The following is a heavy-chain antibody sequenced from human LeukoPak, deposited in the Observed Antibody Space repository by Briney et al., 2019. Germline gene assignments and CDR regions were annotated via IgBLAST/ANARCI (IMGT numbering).Heavy chain of an antibody. Sequence: GRSLRLSCAASGFTFTRFWMTWVRQAQGKGLEWVANINRDGSETFYADSVRGRFTMSRDNARNSVYLQMNSLRVEDTAVYYCARDGGNSGYDLFDYWGQGTLVTVSS. D-gene: IGHD5-12*01. J-gene: IGHJ4*02. CDR1: GFTFTRFW. CDR2: INRDGSET. V-gene: IGHV3-7*01. CDR3: ARDGGNSGYDLFDY.